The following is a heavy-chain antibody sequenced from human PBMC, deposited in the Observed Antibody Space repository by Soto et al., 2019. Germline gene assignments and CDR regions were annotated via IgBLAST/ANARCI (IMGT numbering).Heavy chain of an antibody. J-gene: IGHJ5*02. CDR2: IYYSGST. V-gene: IGHV4-59*01. Sequence: PSETLSLTCTDSGGSIRSYYWSWIRQPPGKGLEWIGYIYYSGSTNYNPSLKSRVTISVDTSKYHFSLKLSSVTAADTAVYYCARLATTYLDPWGQGTMVTVSS. CDR3: ARLATTYLDP. CDR1: GGSIRSYY. D-gene: IGHD5-12*01.